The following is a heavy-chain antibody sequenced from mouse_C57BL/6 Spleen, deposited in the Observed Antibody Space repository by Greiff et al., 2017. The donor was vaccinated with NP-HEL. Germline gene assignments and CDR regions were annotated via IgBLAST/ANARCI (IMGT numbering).Heavy chain of an antibody. Sequence: EVKVEESGPGMVKPSQSLSLTCTVTGYSITSGYDWHWIRHFPGNKLEWMGYISYSGSTNYNPSLKSRISITHDTSKNQFFLKLNSVTTEDTATYYCARAGDDYDVPFAYWGQGTLVTVSA. D-gene: IGHD2-4*01. J-gene: IGHJ3*01. CDR2: ISYSGST. CDR1: GYSITSGYD. CDR3: ARAGDDYDVPFAY. V-gene: IGHV3-1*01.